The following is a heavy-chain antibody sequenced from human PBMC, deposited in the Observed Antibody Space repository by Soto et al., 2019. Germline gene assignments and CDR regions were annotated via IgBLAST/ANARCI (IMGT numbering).Heavy chain of an antibody. CDR1: GGSISSYY. Sequence: PSETLSLTCTVSGGSISSYYWSWIRQPPGKGLEWIGYIYYSGSTNYNPSLKSRVTISVDTSKNQFSLKLSSVTAADTAVYYCARLFSGWSGAFDYWGQGTLVTVS. J-gene: IGHJ4*02. CDR3: ARLFSGWSGAFDY. CDR2: IYYSGST. V-gene: IGHV4-59*08. D-gene: IGHD6-19*01.